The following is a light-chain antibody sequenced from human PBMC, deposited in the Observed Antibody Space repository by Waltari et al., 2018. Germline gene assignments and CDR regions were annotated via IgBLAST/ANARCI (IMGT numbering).Light chain of an antibody. J-gene: IGKJ1*01. V-gene: IGKV4-1*01. CDR2: WAS. CDR3: QQYYSTPRT. CDR1: QSVLYSSNNKNY. Sequence: DIVMTQSPDSLAVSLGERATINCKSSQSVLYSSNNKNYLAWYQQKQGQPPKLLIYWASTRESGVPYRCSGSGSGTDFTLTISSLQAEDVAVYYCQQYYSTPRTFGQGTKVEIK.